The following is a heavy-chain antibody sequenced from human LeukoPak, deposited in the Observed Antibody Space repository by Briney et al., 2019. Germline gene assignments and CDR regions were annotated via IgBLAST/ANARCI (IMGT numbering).Heavy chain of an antibody. J-gene: IGHJ3*02. V-gene: IGHV3-23*01. CDR3: VREGPRGLAFDI. D-gene: IGHD3/OR15-3a*01. CDR1: GFTFSSYA. Sequence: GGSLRLSCAASGFTFSSYAMSWVRQAPGKGLEWVSVISDSGGSTYYADSVKGRFTISRDYSKNTLYLQMNGLRVEDTAVYYCVREGPRGLAFDIWGQGTMVTVSS. CDR2: ISDSGGST.